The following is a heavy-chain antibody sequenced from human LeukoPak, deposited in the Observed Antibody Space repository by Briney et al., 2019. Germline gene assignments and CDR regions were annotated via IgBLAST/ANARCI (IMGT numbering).Heavy chain of an antibody. V-gene: IGHV4-30-2*01. CDR1: GGSISSGGYY. CDR2: IYHSGST. CDR3: AREDSSSWYAVRWFDP. D-gene: IGHD6-13*01. Sequence: PSETLSLTCVVSGGSISSGGYYWSWIRQPPGKGLEWIGYIYHSGSTYYNPSLKSRVTISVDRSKNQFSLKLSSVTAADTAVYYCAREDSSSWYAVRWFDPWGQGTLVTVSS. J-gene: IGHJ5*02.